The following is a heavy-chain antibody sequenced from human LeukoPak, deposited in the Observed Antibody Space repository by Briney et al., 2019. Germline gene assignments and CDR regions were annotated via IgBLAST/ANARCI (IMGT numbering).Heavy chain of an antibody. J-gene: IGHJ4*02. CDR3: ASHGGSYYVLDY. CDR1: GFTFSIYA. Sequence: GGSLRLSCAASGFTFSIYAMSWVRQAPGKGLEWVSAISNTGGTTYYADSVKGRFTISRDNSKDTLYLQMNSLRAEDTAVYYCASHGGSYYVLDYWGQGTLVTVSS. CDR2: ISNTGGTT. V-gene: IGHV3-23*01. D-gene: IGHD1-26*01.